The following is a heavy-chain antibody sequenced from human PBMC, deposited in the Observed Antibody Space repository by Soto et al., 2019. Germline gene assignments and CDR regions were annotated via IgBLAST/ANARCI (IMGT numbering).Heavy chain of an antibody. CDR2: IFYSGSS. CDR1: GGSVSSSNYY. CDR3: AREIPLTGVVHDAFDI. Sequence: QVQLQESGPGLVKPSETLSLTCTVSGGSVSSSNYYGSWIRQPPGKGLEWIGYIFYSGSSNYNPSLRSRVTISVDTSKNQVSLKLSSVTAADTAVYYCAREIPLTGVVHDAFDIWGQGTMVTVSS. D-gene: IGHD7-27*01. J-gene: IGHJ3*02. V-gene: IGHV4-61*01.